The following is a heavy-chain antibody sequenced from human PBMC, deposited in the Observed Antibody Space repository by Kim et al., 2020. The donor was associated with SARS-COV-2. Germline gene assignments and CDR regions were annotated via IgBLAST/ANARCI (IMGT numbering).Heavy chain of an antibody. V-gene: IGHV4-31*02. CDR3: ARAYYFAYGMDV. J-gene: IGHJ6*02. Sequence: YNPSLTRRVTISVDTSKTQFSLKRSSVTAADTAVYYCARAYYFAYGMDVWGQGTTVTVSS. D-gene: IGHD3-10*01.